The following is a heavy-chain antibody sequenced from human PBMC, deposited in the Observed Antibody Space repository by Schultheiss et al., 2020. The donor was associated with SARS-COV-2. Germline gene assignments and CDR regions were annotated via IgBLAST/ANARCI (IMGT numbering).Heavy chain of an antibody. Sequence: GGSLRLSCAASGFTFSSYSMNWVRQAPGKGLEWVSSISSSGSTIYYADSVKGRFTISRDNAKNSLYLQMNSLRAEDTAVYYCARRTVDYYDSSGGTWFDPWGQGTLVTVSS. J-gene: IGHJ5*02. V-gene: IGHV3-48*04. CDR1: GFTFSSYS. CDR3: ARRTVDYYDSSGGTWFDP. CDR2: ISSSGSTI. D-gene: IGHD3-22*01.